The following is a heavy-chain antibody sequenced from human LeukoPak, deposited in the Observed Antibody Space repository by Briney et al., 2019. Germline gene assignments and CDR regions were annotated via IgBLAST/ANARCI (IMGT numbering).Heavy chain of an antibody. J-gene: IGHJ4*02. V-gene: IGHV3-23*01. CDR2: IFPSGGEI. CDR1: GFTFSTFA. D-gene: IGHD2-2*01. Sequence: PGGSLRLSCAASGFTFSTFAMIWVRQPPGKGLEWVSSIFPSGGEIHYADSVRGRFTISRDNSKSTLSLQMNSLRAEDTAIYYCAKGAMPYCSSTSCYWFDYWGQGTLVTVSS. CDR3: AKGAMPYCSSTSCYWFDY.